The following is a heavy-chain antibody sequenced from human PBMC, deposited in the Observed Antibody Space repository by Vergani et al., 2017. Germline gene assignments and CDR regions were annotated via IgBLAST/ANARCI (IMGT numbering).Heavy chain of an antibody. J-gene: IGHJ6*02. V-gene: IGHV4-59*12. CDR1: GGSISSYY. CDR2: IYYSGST. CDR3: ASFPRKYSSSGKYGMDV. D-gene: IGHD6-6*01. Sequence: QVQLQESGPGLVKPSETLSLTCTVSGGSISSYYWSWIRQPPGKGLEWIGYIYYSGSTNYNPSLKSRVTISVDTSKNQFSLKLSSVTAADTAVYYCASFPRKYSSSGKYGMDVWGQGTTVTVSS.